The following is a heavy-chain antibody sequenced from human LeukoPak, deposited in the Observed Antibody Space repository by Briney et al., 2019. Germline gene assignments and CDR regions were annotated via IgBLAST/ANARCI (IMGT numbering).Heavy chain of an antibody. J-gene: IGHJ3*02. CDR3: ARDVATNGDAFDI. V-gene: IGHV4-39*07. Sequence: SETLSLTCTVSGVSISSSNSYWGWIRQPPGKGLEWIGSIYYSGSTYYNPSLKSRVTISVDTSKNQFSLKLSSVTAADTAVYYCARDVATNGDAFDIWGQGTMVTVSS. CDR2: IYYSGST. D-gene: IGHD5-12*01. CDR1: GVSISSSNSY.